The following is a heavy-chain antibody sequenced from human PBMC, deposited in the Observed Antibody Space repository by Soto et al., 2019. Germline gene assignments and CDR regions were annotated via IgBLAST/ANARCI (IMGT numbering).Heavy chain of an antibody. J-gene: IGHJ5*02. V-gene: IGHV1-24*01. CDR1: GYTLTELS. CDR3: ATDAGRVNWFDP. Sequence: VKVSCKVSGYTLTELSMHWVRQAPGKGLEWMGGFDPEDGETIYAQKFQGRVTMTEDTSTDTAYIELSSLRSEDTAVYYCATDAGRVNWFDPWGQGTLVTVSS. CDR2: FDPEDGET.